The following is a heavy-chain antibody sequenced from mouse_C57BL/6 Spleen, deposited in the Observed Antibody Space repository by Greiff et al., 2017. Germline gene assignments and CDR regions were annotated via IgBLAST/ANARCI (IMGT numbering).Heavy chain of an antibody. J-gene: IGHJ3*01. CDR3: ARGGYYDYGAWFAY. CDR2: ISYDGSN. V-gene: IGHV3-6*01. CDR1: GYSITSGYY. Sequence: EVQLQQSGPGLVKPSQSLSLTCSVTGYSITSGYYWNWIRQFPGNKLEWMGYISYDGSNNYNPSLKNRISITRDTSKNQFFLKLNSVTTEDTATYYGARGGYYDYGAWFAYWGQGTLVTVSA. D-gene: IGHD2-4*01.